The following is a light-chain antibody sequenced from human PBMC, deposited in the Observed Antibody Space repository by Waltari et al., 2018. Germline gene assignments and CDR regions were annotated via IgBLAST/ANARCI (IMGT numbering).Light chain of an antibody. CDR1: NSDVGNYNL. CDR2: EVT. Sequence: QAALTQPASVSGSPGQSITISCTGSNSDVGNYNLVSWYQKHPGKAPKLIIYEVTNRPSGISDRFSGFKTGNTASLTISGLQAEDEAHYYCCSYAGSWIWVFGGGTELTVL. V-gene: IGLV2-23*02. J-gene: IGLJ3*02. CDR3: CSYAGSWIWV.